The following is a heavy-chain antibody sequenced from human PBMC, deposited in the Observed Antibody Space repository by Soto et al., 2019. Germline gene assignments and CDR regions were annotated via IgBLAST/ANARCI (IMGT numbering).Heavy chain of an antibody. CDR3: ARLLYYYDSSGLYSRYYYYGMDV. V-gene: IGHV1-69*13. CDR2: IIPIFGTA. D-gene: IGHD3-22*01. J-gene: IGHJ6*02. CDR1: GGTFSSYA. Sequence: SVKVSCKASGGTFSSYAISWVRQAPGQGLEWMGGIIPIFGTANYAQKFQGRVTITADESTSTAYMELSSLRSEDTAVYYCARLLYYYDSSGLYSRYYYYGMDVWGQGTTVTVS.